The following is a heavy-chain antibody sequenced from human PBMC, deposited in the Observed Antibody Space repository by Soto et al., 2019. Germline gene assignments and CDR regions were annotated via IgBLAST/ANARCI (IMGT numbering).Heavy chain of an antibody. J-gene: IGHJ4*02. CDR1: GFTFSNYA. CDR2: IGGGGGST. CDR3: AKTTEAVAGTVYGY. Sequence: GGSLRLSCAASGFTFSNYAMGWVRQAPGKGLEWVSAIGGGGGSTYYADSVKGRFTISRDNSKNTLYLQMNSLRAEDTAVYYCAKTTEAVAGTVYGYWGQGALVTVS. D-gene: IGHD6-19*01. V-gene: IGHV3-23*01.